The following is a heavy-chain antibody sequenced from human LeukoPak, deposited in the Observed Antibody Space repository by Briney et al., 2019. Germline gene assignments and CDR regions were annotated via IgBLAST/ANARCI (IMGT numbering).Heavy chain of an antibody. V-gene: IGHV3-30*01. CDR1: GFTFSSYA. D-gene: IGHD2-15*01. CDR2: ISYDGSNK. CDR3: ATEDGY. Sequence: GGSLRLSCAASGFTFSSYAMHWVRQAPGKGLEWVAVISYDGSNKYYADSVKGRFTISRDNSKNTLYLQMNSLRAEDTAVYYCATEDGYWGQGTLVTVSS. J-gene: IGHJ4*02.